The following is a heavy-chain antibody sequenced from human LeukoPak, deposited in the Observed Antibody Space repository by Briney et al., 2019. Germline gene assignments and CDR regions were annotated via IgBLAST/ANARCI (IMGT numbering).Heavy chain of an antibody. J-gene: IGHJ4*02. D-gene: IGHD3-22*01. CDR1: GYTFTNYY. V-gene: IGHV1-46*01. Sequence: ASVKVSCKASGYTFTNYYMHWVRQAPGQGLEWMGIINPIGGSTSYAQNFQGRVTMTRDTSTSTVYMELSSLRSDDTAVYYCMIRGGARTFTYYFDFWGQGTLVAVSS. CDR3: MIRGGARTFTYYFDF. CDR2: INPIGGST.